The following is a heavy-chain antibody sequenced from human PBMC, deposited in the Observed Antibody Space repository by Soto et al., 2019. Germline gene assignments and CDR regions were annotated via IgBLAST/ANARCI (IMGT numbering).Heavy chain of an antibody. CDR2: IGSGGSFI. D-gene: IGHD3-22*01. J-gene: IGHJ4*01. CDR1: VFTFIRYS. CDR3: VRLYDSSGYYYFDY. V-gene: IGHV3-21*01. Sequence: GGSLRLSCAASVFTFIRYSMNWVRQAPGRGPEWVSSIGSGGSFIYYADSLRGRFTISRDNAKNSLYLQMTSLRAEDTAVYYCVRLYDSSGYYYFDYWGQGTPVTVSS.